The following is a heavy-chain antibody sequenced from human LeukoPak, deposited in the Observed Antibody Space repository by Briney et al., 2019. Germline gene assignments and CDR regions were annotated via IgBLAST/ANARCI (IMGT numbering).Heavy chain of an antibody. CDR2: ISYDGSNK. Sequence: GGSLRLSCAASGFTFSSYGMSWVRQAPGKGLKWVAVISYDGSNKYYADSVKGRFTISRDNSKNTLYLQMNSLRAEDTAVYYCARDRSQGWDSSGYYPDAFVLWGQGTKVTVSS. CDR1: GFTFSSYG. D-gene: IGHD3-22*01. J-gene: IGHJ3*01. CDR3: ARDRSQGWDSSGYYPDAFVL. V-gene: IGHV3-30*03.